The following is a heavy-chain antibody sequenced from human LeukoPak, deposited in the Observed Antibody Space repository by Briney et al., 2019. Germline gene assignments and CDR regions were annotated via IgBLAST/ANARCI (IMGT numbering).Heavy chain of an antibody. Sequence: ASVKVSCKASGYTFTGYYIHWVRQAPGHGLEWMGWINPNSGGTNYAQKFQGRVTMTRDTSINTVYMELTRLTSDDTAVYYCARGTDHWGQGTLVTVSS. J-gene: IGHJ4*02. CDR1: GYTFTGYY. CDR3: ARGTDH. CDR2: INPNSGGT. V-gene: IGHV1-2*02.